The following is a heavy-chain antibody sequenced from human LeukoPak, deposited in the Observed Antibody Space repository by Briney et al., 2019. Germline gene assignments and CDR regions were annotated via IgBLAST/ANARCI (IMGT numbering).Heavy chain of an antibody. D-gene: IGHD4-17*01. CDR2: ISGSGVST. CDR1: GFTFSSYA. V-gene: IGHV3-23*01. Sequence: GGSLRLSCAASGFTFSSYAMSWVRQAPGKGLEWVSTISGSGVSTYYADSVKGRFTISRDNSKNTLYLQMSSLRGEDTAVYYCAKEIYGDSTGGRFQHWGQGTLVTVSS. CDR3: AKEIYGDSTGGRFQH. J-gene: IGHJ1*01.